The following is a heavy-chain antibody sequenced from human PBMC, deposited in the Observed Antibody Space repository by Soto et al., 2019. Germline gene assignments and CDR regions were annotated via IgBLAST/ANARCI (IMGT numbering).Heavy chain of an antibody. CDR1: GGSIISYY. CDR2: IYYSGST. CDR3: ARRYGDCFDY. Sequence: PSETLSLTCTVSGGSIISYYWSWIRQPPGKGLEWIGYIYYSGSTNYNPSLKSRVTISVDTSKNQFSLKLSSVTAADTAVYYCARRYGDCFDYWGQGTLVTVSS. D-gene: IGHD4-17*01. J-gene: IGHJ4*02. V-gene: IGHV4-59*08.